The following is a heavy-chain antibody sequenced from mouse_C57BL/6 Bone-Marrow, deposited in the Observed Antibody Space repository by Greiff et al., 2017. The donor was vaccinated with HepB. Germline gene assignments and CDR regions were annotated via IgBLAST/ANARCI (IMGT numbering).Heavy chain of an antibody. CDR2: IYPGSGST. CDR3: ARWGLRIREDYAMDY. V-gene: IGHV1-55*01. D-gene: IGHD3-2*02. Sequence: QVQLQQPGAELVKPGASVKMSCKASGYTFTSYWITWVKQRPGQGLEWIGDIYPGSGSTNYNEKFKSKATLTVDTSSSTAYMQLSSLTSEDSAVYYCARWGLRIREDYAMDYWGQGTSVTVSS. J-gene: IGHJ4*01. CDR1: GYTFTSYW.